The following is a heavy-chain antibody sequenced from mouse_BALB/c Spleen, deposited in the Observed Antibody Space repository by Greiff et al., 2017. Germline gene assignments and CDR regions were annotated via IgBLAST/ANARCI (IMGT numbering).Heavy chain of an antibody. D-gene: IGHD2-1*01. V-gene: IGHV14-4*02. CDR3: NDGNLPFDY. CDR1: GFNIKDYY. Sequence: EVQLQQSGAELVRSGASVKLSCTASGFNIKDYYMHWVKQRPEQGLEWIGWIDPENGDTEYAPKFQGKATMTADTSSNTAYLQLSSLTSEDTAVYYCNDGNLPFDYWGQGTTLTVSS. CDR2: IDPENGDT. J-gene: IGHJ2*01.